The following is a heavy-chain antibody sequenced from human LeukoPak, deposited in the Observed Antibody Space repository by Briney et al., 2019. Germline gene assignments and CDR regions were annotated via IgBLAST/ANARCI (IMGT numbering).Heavy chain of an antibody. CDR3: ARGRLRWYRDAFDI. V-gene: IGHV1-8*01. J-gene: IGHJ3*02. D-gene: IGHD4-23*01. CDR1: GYTFTSYD. CDR2: MNPNSGNT. Sequence: GASVKVSCKASGYTFTSYDINWVRQATGQGLEWMGWMNPNSGNTGYAQKFQGRVTMTRNTSISTAYMELSSLRSEDTAVYYCARGRLRWYRDAFDIWGQGTMVTVSS.